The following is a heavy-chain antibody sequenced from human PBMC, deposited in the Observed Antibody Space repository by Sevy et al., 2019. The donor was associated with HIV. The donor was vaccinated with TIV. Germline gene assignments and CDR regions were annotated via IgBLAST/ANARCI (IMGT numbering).Heavy chain of an antibody. Sequence: SETLSLTCTVSGGSISSYYWSWIRQPPGKGLEWIGYIYYSGSTNYNPSLKSRVTISVDTSKNQFSLKLSSVTAADTVVYYCARSKLGTYYYDSSGYYGEFDYWGQGTLVTVSS. CDR1: GGSISSYY. V-gene: IGHV4-59*01. J-gene: IGHJ4*02. CDR3: ARSKLGTYYYDSSGYYGEFDY. CDR2: IYYSGST. D-gene: IGHD3-22*01.